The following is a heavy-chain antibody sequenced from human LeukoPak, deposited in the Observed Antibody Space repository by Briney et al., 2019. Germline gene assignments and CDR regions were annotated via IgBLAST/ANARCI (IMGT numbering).Heavy chain of an antibody. D-gene: IGHD3-16*01. CDR2: IYYSGST. V-gene: IGHV4-34*01. Sequence: SETLSLTCAVYGGSFSGYYWSWIRQPPGKGLEWIGSIYYSGSTYYNPSLKSRVTISVDTSKNQFSLKLSSVTAADTAVYFCVRDGGNWDVDYWGQGTLVTVSS. CDR3: VRDGGNWDVDY. J-gene: IGHJ4*02. CDR1: GGSFSGYY.